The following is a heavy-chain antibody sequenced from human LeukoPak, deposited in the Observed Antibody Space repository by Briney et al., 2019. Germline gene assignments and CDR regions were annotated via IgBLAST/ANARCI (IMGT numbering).Heavy chain of an antibody. V-gene: IGHV3-21*01. CDR2: ISTSSSYI. CDR3: ARVFGYYDSSGYYGGGAFDI. Sequence: GGSLRLSCAASGFTFSSYSMNWVRQAPGKGLEWVSSISTSSSYIYYADSVKGRFTISRDNAKNSLYLQMNSLRAEDTAVYYCARVFGYYDSSGYYGGGAFDIWGQGTMVTVSS. D-gene: IGHD3-22*01. J-gene: IGHJ3*02. CDR1: GFTFSSYS.